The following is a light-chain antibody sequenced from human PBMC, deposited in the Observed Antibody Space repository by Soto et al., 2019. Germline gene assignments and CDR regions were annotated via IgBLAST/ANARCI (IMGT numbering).Light chain of an antibody. CDR1: SSDVGGYNY. J-gene: IGLJ1*01. CDR2: EVS. CDR3: SSYSISTAYL. V-gene: IGLV2-14*01. Sequence: LTQPASVSLSPGHSITISCTGTSSDVGGYNYVSWYQLHPGKAPKLMVFEVSNRPSGVSYRFSGSKSGNTASLTISGLQAEDEADYFCSSYSISTAYLFGTGTKVTVL.